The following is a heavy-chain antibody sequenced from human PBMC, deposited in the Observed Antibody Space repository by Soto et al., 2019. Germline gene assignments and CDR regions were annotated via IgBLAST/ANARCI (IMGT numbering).Heavy chain of an antibody. CDR3: VKDGSSGWPYFYDMDV. J-gene: IGHJ6*02. D-gene: IGHD6-19*01. CDR2: ISYDGRNK. Sequence: VQLVESGGGVVQPGRSLRLSCAASGFTFSSYGMHWVRQAPGKGLEWVAVISYDGRNKYYADAVKGRFTISRDNSENTLYLQMSSLRAEDTAVYYCVKDGSSGWPYFYDMDVWGQGTTVTVSS. CDR1: GFTFSSYG. V-gene: IGHV3-30*18.